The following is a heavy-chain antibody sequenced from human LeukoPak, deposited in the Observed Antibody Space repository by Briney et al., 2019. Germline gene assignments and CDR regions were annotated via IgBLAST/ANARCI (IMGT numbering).Heavy chain of an antibody. J-gene: IGHJ6*02. CDR2: INSDGSST. CDR3: ARVAGDSSGYYLVYYYYGMDV. V-gene: IGHV3-74*01. D-gene: IGHD3-22*01. Sequence: PGGSLRLSCAASGCSFSSYWMHWVRQAPGKGLVWVSRINSDGSSTSYADSVKGRFTISRDNAKNTLYLQMNSLRAEDTAVYYCARVAGDSSGYYLVYYYYGMDVWGQGTTVTVSS. CDR1: GCSFSSYW.